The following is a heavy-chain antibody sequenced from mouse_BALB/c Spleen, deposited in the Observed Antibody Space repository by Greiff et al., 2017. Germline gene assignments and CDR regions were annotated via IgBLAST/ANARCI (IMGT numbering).Heavy chain of an antibody. CDR2: ISSGGSYT. J-gene: IGHJ3*01. D-gene: IGHD1-1*01. V-gene: IGHV5-9-3*01. Sequence: EVKVVESGGGLVKPGGSLKLSCAASGFTFSSYAMSWVRQTPEKRLEWVATISSGGSYTYYPDSVKGRFTISRDNAKNTLYLQMSSLRSEDTAMYYCARHVDYYGSPFAYWGQGTLVTVSA. CDR3: ARHVDYYGSPFAY. CDR1: GFTFSSYA.